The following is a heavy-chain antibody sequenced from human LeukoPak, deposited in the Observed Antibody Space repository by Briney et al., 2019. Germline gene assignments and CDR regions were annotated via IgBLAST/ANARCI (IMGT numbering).Heavy chain of an antibody. CDR3: AKDPEYSSSS. V-gene: IGHV3-30*02. CDR1: GITFSSYG. Sequence: GGSLRLSCAASGITFSSYGMHWVRQAPGKGLEWVAFIRYDGSNKYYADSVKGRFTISRDNSKNTLYLQMNSLRAEDTAVYYCAKDPEYSSSSWGQGTLVTVSS. J-gene: IGHJ5*02. D-gene: IGHD6-6*01. CDR2: IRYDGSNK.